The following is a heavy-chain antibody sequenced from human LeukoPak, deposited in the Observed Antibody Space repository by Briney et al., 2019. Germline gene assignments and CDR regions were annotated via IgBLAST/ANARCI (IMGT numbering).Heavy chain of an antibody. V-gene: IGHV4-39*01. CDR3: ARPYYDILTGYKWFDP. D-gene: IGHD3-9*01. CDR1: GGSTSSSSYY. CDR2: IYYSGST. Sequence: SETLTLTCTAYGGSTSSSSYYWGWIRQPPVKGLEWIGSIYYSGSTYYNPSLKSRVTISVDTSKNQFSLKLSSVTAADTAVYYCARPYYDILTGYKWFDPWGQGTLVTVSS. J-gene: IGHJ5*02.